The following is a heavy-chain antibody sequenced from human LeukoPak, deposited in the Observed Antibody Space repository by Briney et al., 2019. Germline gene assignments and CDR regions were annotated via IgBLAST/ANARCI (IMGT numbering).Heavy chain of an antibody. D-gene: IGHD3-3*01. J-gene: IGHJ4*02. Sequence: GGSLRLSCTASKFTFSHYGMQWVRQAPGKGLEWVAVISSDGSIKVYADSVKGQFTLSRDNSINTVDLQMNSLRAEDTAVYYCVKEYHSRGFGAYFDYWGQGTLVTVSS. CDR2: ISSDGSIK. CDR1: KFTFSHYG. V-gene: IGHV3-30*18. CDR3: VKEYHSRGFGAYFDY.